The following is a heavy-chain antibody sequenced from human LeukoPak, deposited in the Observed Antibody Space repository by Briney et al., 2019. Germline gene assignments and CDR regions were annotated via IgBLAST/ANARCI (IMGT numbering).Heavy chain of an antibody. J-gene: IGHJ4*02. CDR3: VREGNELLSKNFDY. CDR1: GFTFTGYY. V-gene: IGHV1-2*02. Sequence: ASVKVSCKSSGFTFTGYYIHWVRQAPGQGLEGMGYINPQSGGTNSPQKFQGRVTMTTDTSISAAYMELSSLISDDTAMYYCVREGNELLSKNFDYWGQGTLVTVSS. D-gene: IGHD2-21*02. CDR2: INPQSGGT.